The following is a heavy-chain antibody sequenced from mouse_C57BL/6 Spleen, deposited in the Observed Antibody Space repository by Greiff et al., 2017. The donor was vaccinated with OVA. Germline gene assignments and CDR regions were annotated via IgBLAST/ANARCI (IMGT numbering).Heavy chain of an antibody. D-gene: IGHD1-1*01. J-gene: IGHJ2*01. CDR1: GYSITSGYY. CDR3: AIYYYGLFDY. V-gene: IGHV3-6*01. CDR2: ISYDGSN. Sequence: EVQLVESGPGLVKPSQSLSLTCSVTGYSITSGYYWNWIRQFPGNKLEWMGYISYDGSNNYNPSLKNRISITRDTPKNQFFLKLNSVTTEDTATYYCAIYYYGLFDYWGQGTTLTVSS.